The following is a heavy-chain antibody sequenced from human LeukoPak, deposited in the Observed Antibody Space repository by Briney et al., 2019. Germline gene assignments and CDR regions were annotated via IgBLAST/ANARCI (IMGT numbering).Heavy chain of an antibody. J-gene: IGHJ4*02. Sequence: ASVKVSCKVSGYTLTELSMHWVRQAPGKGLEWMGGFDPEDGETIYAQKFQGRVTMTEDTSTDTAYMELSSLRSEDTAVYYCATVKTQLVHFDYWGQGTLVTVSS. CDR3: ATVKTQLVHFDY. CDR1: GYTLTELS. CDR2: FDPEDGET. D-gene: IGHD6-13*01. V-gene: IGHV1-24*01.